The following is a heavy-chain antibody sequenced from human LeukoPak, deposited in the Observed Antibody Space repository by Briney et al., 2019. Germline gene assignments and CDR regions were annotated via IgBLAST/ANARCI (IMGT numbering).Heavy chain of an antibody. CDR1: GFTVSKAR. Sequence: GGSLRLSCVVSGFTVSKARMNWVRLAPGKGPEWIGRIESASDGGTADYAAPVKGRFSISRDDSTNTVHLHMSGLKTEDTALYYCATVPGITAYGEVVDYWGQGTLVTISS. J-gene: IGHJ4*02. V-gene: IGHV3-15*04. CDR3: ATVPGITAYGEVVDY. D-gene: IGHD3-3*01. CDR2: IESASDGGTA.